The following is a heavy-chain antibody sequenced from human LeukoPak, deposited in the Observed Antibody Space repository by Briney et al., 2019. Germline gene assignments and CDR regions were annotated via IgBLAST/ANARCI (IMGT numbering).Heavy chain of an antibody. CDR3: ARNLEWLHYYYMDV. J-gene: IGHJ6*03. D-gene: IGHD3-3*01. V-gene: IGHV1-2*02. CDR2: INPNSGGT. Sequence: ASVKVSCKASGYTFTGYYMRWVRQAPGQGLEWMGWINPNSGGTNYAQKFQGRVTMTRDTSISTAYMELSRLRSDDTAVYYCARNLEWLHYYYMDVWGKGTTVTVSS. CDR1: GYTFTGYY.